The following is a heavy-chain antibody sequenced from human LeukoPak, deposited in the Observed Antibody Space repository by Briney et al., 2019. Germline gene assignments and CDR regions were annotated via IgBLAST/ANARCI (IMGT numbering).Heavy chain of an antibody. V-gene: IGHV4-39*07. CDR1: GGSISNYY. D-gene: IGHD6-19*01. Sequence: SETLSLTCTVSGGSISNYYWGWIRQPPGKGLEWIGSIYYSGSTYYNPSLKSRVTISVDTSKNQFSLKLSSVTAADTAVYYCARLAVAGNNGGDYWGQGTLVTVSS. CDR2: IYYSGST. J-gene: IGHJ4*02. CDR3: ARLAVAGNNGGDY.